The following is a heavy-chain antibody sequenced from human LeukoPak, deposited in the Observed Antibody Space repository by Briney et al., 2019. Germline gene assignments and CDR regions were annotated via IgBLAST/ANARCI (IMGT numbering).Heavy chain of an antibody. CDR3: ARGGETSSSRNQNFDY. J-gene: IGHJ4*02. D-gene: IGHD6-6*01. Sequence: SETLSLTCTVSGGSISSSSYYWGWIRQPPGKGLEWIGSIYYSGSTYYNPSLKSRVTISVDTSKNQFSLKLSSVTAADTAVYYCARGGETSSSRNQNFDYWGQGALVTVSS. V-gene: IGHV4-39*01. CDR2: IYYSGST. CDR1: GGSISSSSYY.